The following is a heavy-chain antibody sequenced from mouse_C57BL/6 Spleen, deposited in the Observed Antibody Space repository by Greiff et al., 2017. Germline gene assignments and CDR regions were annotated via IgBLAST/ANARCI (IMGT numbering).Heavy chain of an antibody. CDR1: GYTFTRYW. J-gene: IGHJ4*01. V-gene: IGHV1-72*01. Sequence: VQLQQPGAELVKPGASVKLSCKASGYTFTRYWMHWVKQRPGRGLEWIGRIGPNSGGTKYNEKFKSKATLTVDKPSSTAYMQLSSLTSEDSAVYYCASEGFFYAMDYWGQGTSVTVSS. CDR3: ASEGFFYAMDY. CDR2: IGPNSGGT.